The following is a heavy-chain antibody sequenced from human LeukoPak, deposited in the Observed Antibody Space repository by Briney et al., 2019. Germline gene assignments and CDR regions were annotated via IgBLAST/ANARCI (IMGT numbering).Heavy chain of an antibody. J-gene: IGHJ4*02. CDR2: ISIYKGNT. CDR1: GYTLSSYG. D-gene: IGHD2-21*02. CDR3: ASNPRGDSLTFDY. Sequence: ASVTVSFKASGYTLSSYGVNWVRQAPGQRLEWMGWISIYKGNTNYAQILQGRVTMTTDTSTSTVYMELRSLRSDDTAVYYCASNPRGDSLTFDYWGQGTLVTVSS. V-gene: IGHV1-18*04.